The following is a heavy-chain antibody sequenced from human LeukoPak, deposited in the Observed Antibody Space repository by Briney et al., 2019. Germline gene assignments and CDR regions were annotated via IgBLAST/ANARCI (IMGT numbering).Heavy chain of an antibody. Sequence: SETLSLTCTVSSGSISSGDYYWSWIRQPPGKGLEWIGYIYYSGSTYYNPSLKSRVTISVDTSKNQFSLKLSSETAADTAVYYCARAASLGFGELLDYWGQGTLVTVSS. CDR3: ARAASLGFGELLDY. V-gene: IGHV4-30-4*01. CDR1: SGSISSGDYY. D-gene: IGHD3-10*01. J-gene: IGHJ4*02. CDR2: IYYSGST.